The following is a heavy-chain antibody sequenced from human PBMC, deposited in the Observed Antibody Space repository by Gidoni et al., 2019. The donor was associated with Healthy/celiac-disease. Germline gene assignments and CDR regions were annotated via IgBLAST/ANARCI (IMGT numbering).Heavy chain of an antibody. D-gene: IGHD2-2*02. CDR2: IWYDGSNK. V-gene: IGHV3-33*01. CDR1: GFTFSSYG. Sequence: QVQLVESGGGVVQPGRSLRLSCAASGFTFSSYGMHWVRQAPGQGLEWVAVIWYDGSNKYYADAVKGRFTISRDNSKNTLYLQMNSLRAEDTAVYYCARDGERYLGYCSSTSCYNGPQFDYWGQGTLVTVSS. J-gene: IGHJ4*02. CDR3: ARDGERYLGYCSSTSCYNGPQFDY.